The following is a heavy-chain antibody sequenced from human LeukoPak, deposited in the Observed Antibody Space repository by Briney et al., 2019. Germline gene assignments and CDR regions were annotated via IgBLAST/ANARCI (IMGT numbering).Heavy chain of an antibody. D-gene: IGHD6-19*01. CDR2: MNPNSGNT. CDR3: ATFIAVAGTPDY. CDR1: GYTFTGYY. J-gene: IGHJ4*02. Sequence: ASVKVSCKASGYTFTGYYMHWVRQAPGQGLEWMGWMNPNSGNTGYAQKFQGRVTMTRNTSISTAYMELSSLRSEDTAVYYCATFIAVAGTPDYWGQGTLVTVSS. V-gene: IGHV1-8*02.